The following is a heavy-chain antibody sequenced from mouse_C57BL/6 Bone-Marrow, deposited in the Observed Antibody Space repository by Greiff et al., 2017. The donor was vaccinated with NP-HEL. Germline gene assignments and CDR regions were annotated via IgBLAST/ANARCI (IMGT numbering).Heavy chain of an antibody. Sequence: QVHVKQSGPGLVQPSQSLSITCTVSGFSLTSYGVHWVRQSPGKGLEWLGVIWSGGSTDYNAAFISRLSISKDNSKSQVFFKMNSLQADDTAIYYCARRYYYGSSSWFAYWGQGTLVTVSA. CDR1: GFSLTSYG. V-gene: IGHV2-2*01. J-gene: IGHJ3*01. D-gene: IGHD1-1*01. CDR3: ARRYYYGSSSWFAY. CDR2: IWSGGST.